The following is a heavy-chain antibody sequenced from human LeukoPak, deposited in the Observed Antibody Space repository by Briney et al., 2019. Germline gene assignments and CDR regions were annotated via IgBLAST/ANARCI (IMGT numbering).Heavy chain of an antibody. V-gene: IGHV1-2*02. J-gene: IGHJ5*02. CDR3: ARGDNWFDP. CDR2: INPNSGGT. Sequence: ASVKVSCKASGYTFTGYYMHWVRQAPGPGLDLMGWINPNSGGTNYAQKFQGRVTMTRDTSISTAYMELSRLRSDDTAVYYCARGDNWFDPWGQGTLVTVSS. CDR1: GYTFTGYY.